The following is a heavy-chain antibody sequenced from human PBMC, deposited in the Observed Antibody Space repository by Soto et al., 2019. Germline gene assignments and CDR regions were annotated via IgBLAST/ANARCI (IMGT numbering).Heavy chain of an antibody. D-gene: IGHD5-12*01. CDR1: GYTFTSYY. J-gene: IGHJ6*03. Sequence: ASVKVSCKASGYTFTSYYMHWVRQAPGQGLEWMGIINPSGGSTSYAQKFQGRVTITRDTSASTAYMELSSLRSEDTAVYYCARDRGYSGYDPYYYYYMDVWGKGTTVTVSS. CDR3: ARDRGYSGYDPYYYYYMDV. V-gene: IGHV1-46*01. CDR2: INPSGGST.